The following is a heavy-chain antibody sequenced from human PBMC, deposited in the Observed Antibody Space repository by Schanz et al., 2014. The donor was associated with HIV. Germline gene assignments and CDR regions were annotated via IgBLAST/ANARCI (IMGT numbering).Heavy chain of an antibody. CDR3: ARGGIWEWDQPDFDY. CDR2: IWYDGSNK. Sequence: VQLLDSGGDFVQPGGSLRLSCAASGFTFSTYGMHWVRQAPGKGLEWVPVIWYDGSNKYYADSVKGRFTISRDNSKNTLYLQMNSLRAEDTAVYYCARGGIWEWDQPDFDYWGQGTLVTVSS. D-gene: IGHD2-15*01. V-gene: IGHV3-33*01. CDR1: GFTFSTYG. J-gene: IGHJ4*02.